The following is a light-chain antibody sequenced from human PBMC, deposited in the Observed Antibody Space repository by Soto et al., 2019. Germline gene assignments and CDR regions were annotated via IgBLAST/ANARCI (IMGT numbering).Light chain of an antibody. CDR3: QQYRSSPIT. V-gene: IGKV3D-20*01. J-gene: IGKJ5*01. CDR2: DVS. CDR1: QSVTSPY. Sequence: EIVLTQSTATLSLSPGQRATLSCGASQSVTSPYLAWYQQKPGLAPTLLIYDVSDRATGIPDRFSGSGSGTDFTLTISRLEPEDFAVYYCQQYRSSPITFGQGTRLEIK.